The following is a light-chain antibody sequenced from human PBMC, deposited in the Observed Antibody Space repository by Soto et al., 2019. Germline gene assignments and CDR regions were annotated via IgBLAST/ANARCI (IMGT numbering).Light chain of an antibody. J-gene: IGKJ5*01. V-gene: IGKV3-15*01. CDR2: YAS. CDR1: QSVSNN. Sequence: EIMMTQSPATLSVSPGERATLSCRASQSVSNNVAWYQQKPGQAPRLLIYYASTRATGIPARFSGSGSGTVFTLPISSLQSEDFAVYYCRQYNNWPPITFGQGTRLEIK. CDR3: RQYNNWPPIT.